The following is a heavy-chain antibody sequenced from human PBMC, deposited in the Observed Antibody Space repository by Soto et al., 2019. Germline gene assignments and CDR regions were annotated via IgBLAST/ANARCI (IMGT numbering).Heavy chain of an antibody. J-gene: IGHJ5*02. CDR2: TYSGGNP. V-gene: IGHV3-53*01. Sequence: GGSLRLSCAASGFSVGGNYMSWARLAPGKGLECVSLTYSGGNPYYADSVRGRFTLSRDNSENTLYLQMNSLRVEDTAVYFCARGPNSDTWGQGTLVTVSS. CDR1: GFSVGGNY. CDR3: ARGPNSDT.